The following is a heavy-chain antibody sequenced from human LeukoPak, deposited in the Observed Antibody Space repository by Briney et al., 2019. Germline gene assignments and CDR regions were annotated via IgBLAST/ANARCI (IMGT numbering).Heavy chain of an antibody. V-gene: IGHV3-11*04. CDR3: ATSNHAFAI. CDR2: ISSSDNTI. Sequence: GGSLRLSCAASGFTFSDYYMSWIRQAPGKGLEWLSYISSSDNTIYYADSVRGRFTISRDNAKNSLYLHMNSLRAEDTAVYYCATSNHAFAIWGQGTMVTVSS. CDR1: GFTFSDYY. D-gene: IGHD2-8*01. J-gene: IGHJ3*02.